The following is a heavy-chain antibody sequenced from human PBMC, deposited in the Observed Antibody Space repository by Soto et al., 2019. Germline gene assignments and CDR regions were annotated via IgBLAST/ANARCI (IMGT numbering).Heavy chain of an antibody. J-gene: IGHJ4*02. CDR2: ISADNGNT. CDR1: GYTFTSYG. D-gene: IGHD3-22*01. V-gene: IGHV1-18*01. Sequence: ASVKVSCKASGYTFTSYGISWVRQAPGQGLEWMGWISADNGNTNYAQKLQGRVTMTTETSTSTAYMELRSLRSDDTAVYYCARGVPMYDSSGHRQYYFDYWGQGTLVTVSS. CDR3: ARGVPMYDSSGHRQYYFDY.